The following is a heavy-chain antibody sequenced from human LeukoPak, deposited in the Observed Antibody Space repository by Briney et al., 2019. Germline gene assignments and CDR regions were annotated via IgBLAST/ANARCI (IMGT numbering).Heavy chain of an antibody. CDR1: GGSISTYY. J-gene: IGHJ3*02. Sequence: PSETLSLTCTVSGGSISTYYWSWIRQPPGKGLEWIGYIYYSGSTNYNPSLKSRVTISVDTSKNQFSLKLSSVTAADTAVYYCAREAPHDAFDIWGQGTMVTVSS. V-gene: IGHV4-59*01. CDR2: IYYSGST. CDR3: AREAPHDAFDI.